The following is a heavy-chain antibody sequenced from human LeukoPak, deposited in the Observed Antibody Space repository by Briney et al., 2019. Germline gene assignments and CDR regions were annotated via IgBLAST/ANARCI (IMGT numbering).Heavy chain of an antibody. D-gene: IGHD3-16*02. V-gene: IGHV1-46*01. J-gene: IGHJ4*02. Sequence: ASVTVSCKASGCTFTSYYMHWVRQAPGQGLEWMGIINPSGGSTSYAQKFQGRVTMTRDTSTSTVYMELSSLRSEDTAVYYCARAYDYVWGSYRPFDYWGQGTLVTVSS. CDR1: GCTFTSYY. CDR3: ARAYDYVWGSYRPFDY. CDR2: INPSGGST.